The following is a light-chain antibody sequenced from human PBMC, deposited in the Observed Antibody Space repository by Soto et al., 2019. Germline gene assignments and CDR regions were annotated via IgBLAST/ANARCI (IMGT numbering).Light chain of an antibody. CDR1: SSDVGAYKY. V-gene: IGLV2-14*01. Sequence: QSVLTQPASVSGSPGQSITISCTGTSSDVGAYKYVSWYQQHPGKAPKLMIYEVSNRPSGVSNRFSGSKSGNTASLTISGLQAEDEADYYCSSYTGSSTPYVFGTGTKLTVL. CDR2: EVS. CDR3: SSYTGSSTPYV. J-gene: IGLJ1*01.